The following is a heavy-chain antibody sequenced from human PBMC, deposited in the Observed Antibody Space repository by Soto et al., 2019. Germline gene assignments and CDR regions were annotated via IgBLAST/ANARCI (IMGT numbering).Heavy chain of an antibody. CDR3: ASDYGDFIY. V-gene: IGHV3-11*01. D-gene: IGHD4-17*01. J-gene: IGHJ4*02. Sequence: QVQLVESGGGLVKPGGSLRLSCAGSGFTFSAYNMSWIRQAPGKGLESVAYISSSGAVTYYSDSVKGRFTISRDNTKNSLFLQMNSLRIEDMAVYYCASDYGDFIYWGQGTRVTVSS. CDR2: ISSSGAVT. CDR1: GFTFSAYN.